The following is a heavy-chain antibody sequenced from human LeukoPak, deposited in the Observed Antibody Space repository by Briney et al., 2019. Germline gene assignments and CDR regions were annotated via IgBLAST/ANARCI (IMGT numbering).Heavy chain of an antibody. CDR2: INHSGST. D-gene: IGHD6-19*01. CDR3: TCHSGWSGPSE. Sequence: SETLSLTCAVYGVSFSGYYWSWIRQPPGKGLEWIGEINHSGSTNYNPSLKSRVTISVDTSKNQFSLKLSSVTAADTAVYYCTCHSGWSGPSEWGQGTLVIVSS. J-gene: IGHJ4*02. V-gene: IGHV4-34*01. CDR1: GVSFSGYY.